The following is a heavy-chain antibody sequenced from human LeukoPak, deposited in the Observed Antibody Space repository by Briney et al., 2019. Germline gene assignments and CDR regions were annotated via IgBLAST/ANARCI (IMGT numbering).Heavy chain of an antibody. Sequence: GGSLRLSCAASGFSFTTYWMSWVRQAPGKGLEWVANIKQDGSEKYCVDSVKGRFTISRDNAKNSLYLQMNSLRAEDTAVYYCARGRTLFDYWGQGTLVTVSS. V-gene: IGHV3-7*01. D-gene: IGHD1-14*01. CDR2: IKQDGSEK. CDR1: GFSFTTYW. J-gene: IGHJ4*02. CDR3: ARGRTLFDY.